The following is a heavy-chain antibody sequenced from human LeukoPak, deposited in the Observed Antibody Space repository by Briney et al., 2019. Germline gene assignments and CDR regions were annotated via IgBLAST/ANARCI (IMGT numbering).Heavy chain of an antibody. J-gene: IGHJ4*02. V-gene: IGHV3-64*01. D-gene: IGHD3-16*01. CDR3: AKDHIFGEVKPYYFDY. CDR1: GFTFSSYA. Sequence: GGSLRLSCAASGFTFSSYAMHWVRQAPGKGLEYVSAISSNGGSTYYANSVKGRFTISRDNSKNTLYLQMGSLRAEDTAVYYCAKDHIFGEVKPYYFDYWGQGTLVTVSS. CDR2: ISSNGGST.